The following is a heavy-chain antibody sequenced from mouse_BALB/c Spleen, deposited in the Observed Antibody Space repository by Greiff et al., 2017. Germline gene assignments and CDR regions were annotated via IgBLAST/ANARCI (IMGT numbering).Heavy chain of an antibody. CDR3: ARGGYDYDSLFDY. CDR1: GYSFTGYF. Sequence: EVQLQQSGPELVQPGASVKISCKASGYSFTGYFMNWVLQSHGKSLEWIGRINPYNGDTFYNQKFKGKATLTVDKSSSTAHMELRSLASEDSAVYYCARGGYDYDSLFDYWGEGTTLTVSS. J-gene: IGHJ2*01. D-gene: IGHD2-4*01. CDR2: INPYNGDT. V-gene: IGHV1-20*02.